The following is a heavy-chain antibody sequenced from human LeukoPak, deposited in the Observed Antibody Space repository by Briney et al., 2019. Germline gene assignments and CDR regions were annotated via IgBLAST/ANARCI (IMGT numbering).Heavy chain of an antibody. CDR3: AKDRGKAAAGWLDP. D-gene: IGHD6-13*01. J-gene: IGHJ5*02. Sequence: TGGSLRLSCAASGFTFRNYAMSWVRQAPGKGLEWVSAISDGGTSTFYADSVKGRFTISRDNSYNTLYLQMNTLRAEDTAIYYCAKDRGKAAAGWLDPWGQGTLVTVSS. CDR2: ISDGGTST. V-gene: IGHV3-23*01. CDR1: GFTFRNYA.